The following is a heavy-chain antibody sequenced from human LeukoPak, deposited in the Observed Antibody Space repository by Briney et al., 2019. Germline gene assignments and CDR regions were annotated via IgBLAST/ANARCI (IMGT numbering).Heavy chain of an antibody. CDR3: ARLRGSSWYRGYFDY. Sequence: SETLSLTCAVYGGSFSGYYWSWIRQPPGKGLEWIGEINHSGSTDYNPSLKSRVTISVDTSKNQFSLKLSSVTAADTAVYYCARLRGSSWYRGYFDYWGRGTLVTVSS. D-gene: IGHD6-13*01. CDR2: INHSGST. CDR1: GGSFSGYY. J-gene: IGHJ4*02. V-gene: IGHV4-34*01.